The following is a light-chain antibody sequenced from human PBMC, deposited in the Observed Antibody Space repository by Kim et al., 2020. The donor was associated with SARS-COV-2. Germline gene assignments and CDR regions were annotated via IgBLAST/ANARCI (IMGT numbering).Light chain of an antibody. CDR3: QAWDSSVV. CDR1: KLGDKY. CDR2: QDS. V-gene: IGLV3-1*01. J-gene: IGLJ2*01. Sequence: VSVSPGQTASITCSGDKLGDKYACWYQQKPGQSPVLVIYQDSKRTSGIPERVSGYNSGNTATLTISGTQAMDEADYYCQAWDSSVVFGGGTQLTVL.